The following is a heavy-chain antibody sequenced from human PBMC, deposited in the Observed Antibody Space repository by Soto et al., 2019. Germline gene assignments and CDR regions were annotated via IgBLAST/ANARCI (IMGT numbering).Heavy chain of an antibody. V-gene: IGHV4-59*01. Sequence: SDTLSVTWTVSGGSLRGYSGSWIRQSPGKGLEWIGYVYSGGGTNYSPSFMGRVTISVDTTDNQFSLKLNSVTAADTAVYYCAREKTPMSPHYFYYGMDVWGQGTTVTVSS. D-gene: IGHD3-9*01. CDR2: VYSGGGT. CDR1: GGSLRGYS. J-gene: IGHJ6*02. CDR3: AREKTPMSPHYFYYGMDV.